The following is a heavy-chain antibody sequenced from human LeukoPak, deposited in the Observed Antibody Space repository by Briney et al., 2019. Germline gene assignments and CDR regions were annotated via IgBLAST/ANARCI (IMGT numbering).Heavy chain of an antibody. J-gene: IGHJ5*02. CDR2: IDTYSGKT. Sequence: ASVKVSCEASGYTYTTDGISWVRQAPGQGLEWMGWIDTYSGKTNYAQKFQGRVTMTSDTSTSTAYMELRSLRSDDTAVYYCARDRGIAEADSFDHWGQGTLVTVSS. CDR1: GYTYTTDG. V-gene: IGHV1-18*01. D-gene: IGHD6-13*01. CDR3: ARDRGIAEADSFDH.